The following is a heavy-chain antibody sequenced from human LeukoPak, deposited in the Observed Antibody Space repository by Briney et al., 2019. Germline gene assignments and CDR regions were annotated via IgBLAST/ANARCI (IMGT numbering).Heavy chain of an antibody. CDR3: AKVPILLLFGGDY. Sequence: GGSLRLSCAASGFTFSSYGMHWVRQTPGKGLECVAFIQYDGSNKYYADSVKGRFTISRDNSRNTLYLQMNSLRAEDTAVYYCAKVPILLLFGGDYWGQGTLVTVSS. D-gene: IGHD3-10*01. V-gene: IGHV3-30*02. CDR2: IQYDGSNK. CDR1: GFTFSSYG. J-gene: IGHJ4*02.